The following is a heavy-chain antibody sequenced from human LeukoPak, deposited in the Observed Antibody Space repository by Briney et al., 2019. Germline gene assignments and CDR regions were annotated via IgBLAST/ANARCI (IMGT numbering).Heavy chain of an antibody. CDR1: GGSISSYY. Sequence: SETLSLTCTVSGGSISSYYWSWIRQPAGKGLEWIGRIYTSGSTNYNPSLKSRVTISVDTSKNQFSLKLSSVTAADTAVYYCARGGLGITMIDLGEMGALDIWGQGTMVTVSS. V-gene: IGHV4-4*07. J-gene: IGHJ3*02. D-gene: IGHD3-22*01. CDR2: IYTSGST. CDR3: ARGGLGITMIDLGEMGALDI.